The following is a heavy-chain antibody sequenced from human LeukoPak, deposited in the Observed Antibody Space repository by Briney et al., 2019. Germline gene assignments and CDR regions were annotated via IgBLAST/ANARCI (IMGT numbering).Heavy chain of an antibody. CDR3: AKDLAGDFDY. J-gene: IGHJ4*02. V-gene: IGHV3-9*01. CDR1: GFTFDDYA. CDR2: ISWNSGSI. Sequence: SLRLSCAASGFTFDDYAMHWVRQAPGKGLEWVSGISWNSGSIGYADSVKGRFTISRDNAKNSLYLQMNSLRAEDTALYYCAKDLAGDFDYWGQGTLVTVSS.